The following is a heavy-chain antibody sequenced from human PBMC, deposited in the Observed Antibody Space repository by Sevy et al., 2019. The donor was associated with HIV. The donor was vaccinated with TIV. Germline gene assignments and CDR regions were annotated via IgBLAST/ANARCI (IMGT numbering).Heavy chain of an antibody. CDR3: AKEYSYGYYFDY. D-gene: IGHD5-18*01. CDR2: IRYDGSNK. CDR1: GFTFSSYG. V-gene: IGHV3-30*02. Sequence: GGSLKLSCAASGFTFSSYGMHWVRQAPGKGLEWVAFIRYDGSNKYYADSVKGRFTISRDNSKNTLYLQMNSLRAEDTAVYYCAKEYSYGYYFDYWGQGTLVTVSS. J-gene: IGHJ4*02.